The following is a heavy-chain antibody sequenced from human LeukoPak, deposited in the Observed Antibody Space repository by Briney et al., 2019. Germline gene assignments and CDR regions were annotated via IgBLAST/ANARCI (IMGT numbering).Heavy chain of an antibody. CDR1: GGSISSGGYY. J-gene: IGHJ4*02. Sequence: SETLSLTCTVSGGSISSGGYYWSWIRQHPGKGLEWIGYIYYSGSTYYNPSLKSRVTISVDTSKNQFSLKLSSVTAADTAVYYCARDHSVDTAHFDYWGQGTLVTVSS. CDR2: IYYSGST. D-gene: IGHD5-18*01. V-gene: IGHV4-31*03. CDR3: ARDHSVDTAHFDY.